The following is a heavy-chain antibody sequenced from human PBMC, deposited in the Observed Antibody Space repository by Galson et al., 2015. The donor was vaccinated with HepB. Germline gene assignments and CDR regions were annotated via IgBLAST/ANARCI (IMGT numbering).Heavy chain of an antibody. J-gene: IGHJ4*02. V-gene: IGHV3-74*01. D-gene: IGHD2-15*01. CDR2: INSDGSST. CDR3: ARGGGGYCSGGSCYSLFDY. Sequence: SLRLSCAASGFTFSSYWMHWVRQAPGKGLVWVSRINSDGSSTSYADSVKGRFTISRDNAKNTLYLQMNSLRAEDTAVYYCARGGGGYCSGGSCYSLFDYWGQGTLVTVSS. CDR1: GFTFSSYW.